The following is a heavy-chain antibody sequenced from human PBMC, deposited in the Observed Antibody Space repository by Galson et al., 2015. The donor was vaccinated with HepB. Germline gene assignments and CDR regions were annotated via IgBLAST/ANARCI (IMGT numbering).Heavy chain of an antibody. Sequence: SVKVSCKASGYTFTNFYIHWVRQAPGQGPECMGWVNPNSGATTYTPRFQDRLTMTRDTSLRTVYMELSRLTSDDTAVYYCARDLYDILTGSRLRGYDHFGMDVWGQGTAVTVSS. CDR2: VNPNSGAT. J-gene: IGHJ6*02. CDR3: ARDLYDILTGSRLRGYDHFGMDV. CDR1: GYTFTNFY. V-gene: IGHV1-2*02. D-gene: IGHD3-9*01.